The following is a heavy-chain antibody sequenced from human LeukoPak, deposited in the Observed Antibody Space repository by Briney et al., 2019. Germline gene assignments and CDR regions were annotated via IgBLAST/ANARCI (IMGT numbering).Heavy chain of an antibody. V-gene: IGHV4-59*01. Sequence: SETLSLTCTVSGGSISGYYWSWIRQSPGKGLEWIGYIYYSGSTNYNPSLKSRVTMSVDTSKDHFSLKVSSVTAADTAVYYCARAVVVAATVKWFDPWGQGTLVTVSS. J-gene: IGHJ5*02. CDR1: GGSISGYY. D-gene: IGHD2-15*01. CDR2: IYYSGST. CDR3: ARAVVVAATVKWFDP.